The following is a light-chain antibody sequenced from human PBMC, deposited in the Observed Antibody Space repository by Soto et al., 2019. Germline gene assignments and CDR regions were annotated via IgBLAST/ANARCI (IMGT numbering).Light chain of an antibody. Sequence: DIQMTQSPSTLSGAVGDRVTITCRASTTISSGLAWYQQKPGQAPKLLVYKASTLKSGVPSRFSGSGSGTEFTLTSSSLQPDDFATYYCQHYNSYSEAFGQGTKVELK. CDR2: KAS. J-gene: IGKJ1*01. CDR1: TTISSG. V-gene: IGKV1-5*03. CDR3: QHYNSYSEA.